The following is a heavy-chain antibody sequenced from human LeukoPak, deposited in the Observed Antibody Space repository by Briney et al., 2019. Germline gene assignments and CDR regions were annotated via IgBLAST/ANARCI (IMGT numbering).Heavy chain of an antibody. CDR1: GFTFSNAR. CDR3: ARDLAWGAFDY. Sequence: GGSLRLSCAASGFTFSNARMSWVREAPGKGLDYIGRIKSKTDGGTTDYAAPVKGRFTISRDDSKNTLYLQMNSLKSEDTAVYYCARDLAWGAFDYWGQGTLVTVSS. D-gene: IGHD7-27*01. CDR2: IKSKTDGGTT. J-gene: IGHJ4*02. V-gene: IGHV3-15*01.